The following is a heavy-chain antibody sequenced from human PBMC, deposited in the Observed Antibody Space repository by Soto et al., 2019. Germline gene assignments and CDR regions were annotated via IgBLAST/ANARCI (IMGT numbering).Heavy chain of an antibody. D-gene: IGHD6-6*01. J-gene: IGHJ4*02. V-gene: IGHV3-23*01. CDR2: ISGSGGST. Sequence: PGGSLRLSCAASGFTFSSDATSWVRQAPGKGLEWVSAISGSGGSTYYADSVKGRFTISRDNSKNTLYLQMNSLRAEETAVYYCAKVPTRTGPSIAAPFDYWGQGTLVTVSS. CDR1: GFTFSSDA. CDR3: AKVPTRTGPSIAAPFDY.